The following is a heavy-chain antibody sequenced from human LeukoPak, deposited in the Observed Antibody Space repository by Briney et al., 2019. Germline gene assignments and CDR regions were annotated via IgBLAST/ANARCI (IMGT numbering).Heavy chain of an antibody. CDR1: GFTFSDYY. CDR2: ISSDGSNR. D-gene: IGHD5-18*01. Sequence: GGSLRLSCAASGFTFSDYYMSWIRQAPGKGLEWVSYISSDGSNRYYADSVQGRFTISRDNSKNSLSSLRAEDTAVYYCARDGDTAMVTGRFDYWGQGTLVTVSS. J-gene: IGHJ4*02. CDR3: ARDGDTAMVTGRFDY. V-gene: IGHV3-11*04.